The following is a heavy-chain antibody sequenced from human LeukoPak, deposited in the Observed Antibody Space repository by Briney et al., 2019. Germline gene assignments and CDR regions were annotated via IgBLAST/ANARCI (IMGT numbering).Heavy chain of an antibody. CDR1: GFTLSSYA. V-gene: IGHV3-23*01. CDR3: ARLHGAYPFDY. J-gene: IGHJ4*02. CDR2: ISDTGNT. D-gene: IGHD4/OR15-4a*01. Sequence: GGSLRLSCAASGFTLSSYAMSWVRQAPGKGLEWVSAISDTGNTYHADSVKGRFTISRDSSKNTLFLQMNSLRAEDTAVYYCARLHGAYPFDYWSQGTLVTVSS.